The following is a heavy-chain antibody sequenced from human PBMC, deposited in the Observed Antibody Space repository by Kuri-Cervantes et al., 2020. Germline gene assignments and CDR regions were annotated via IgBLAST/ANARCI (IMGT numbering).Heavy chain of an antibody. V-gene: IGHV1-18*01. Sequence: ASVKVSCKASGYTFTSYGISWVRQAPGQGLEWMGWISAYNGNTNYAQKLQGRVTITRDTSASTAYMELSSLRSEDTAVYYCARDLGHYYGSGSYSNNWGQGTLVTVSS. CDR1: GYTFTSYG. CDR2: ISAYNGNT. J-gene: IGHJ4*02. CDR3: ARDLGHYYGSGSYSNN. D-gene: IGHD3-10*01.